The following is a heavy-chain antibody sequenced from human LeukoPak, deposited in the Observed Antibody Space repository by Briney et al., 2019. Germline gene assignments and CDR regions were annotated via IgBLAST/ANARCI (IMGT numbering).Heavy chain of an antibody. V-gene: IGHV1-2*06. CDR2: INPNSGGT. Sequence: GASVKVSCKASGYTFTSYYMHWVRQAPGQGLEWMGRINPNSGGTNYAQKFQGRVTMTRDTSISTAYMELSRLRSDDTAVYYCARDREPEWLRHAFDIWGQGTMVTVSS. CDR1: GYTFTSYY. CDR3: ARDREPEWLRHAFDI. J-gene: IGHJ3*02. D-gene: IGHD5-12*01.